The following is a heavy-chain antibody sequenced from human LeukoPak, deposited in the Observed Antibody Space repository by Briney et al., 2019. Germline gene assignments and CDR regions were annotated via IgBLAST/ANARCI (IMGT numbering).Heavy chain of an antibody. Sequence: PSETLSLTCGVYDGSFIGDYWSWIRQSPGMGLEWIGQVYHSGSANYNPSLRSRVTISIDTSKKQFSLKLNSVTATDTAVYYCARHGGXYFDSW. D-gene: IGHD3-16*01. CDR2: VYHSGSA. CDR3: ARHGGXYFDS. J-gene: IGHJ4*01. CDR1: DGSFIGDY. V-gene: IGHV4-34*01.